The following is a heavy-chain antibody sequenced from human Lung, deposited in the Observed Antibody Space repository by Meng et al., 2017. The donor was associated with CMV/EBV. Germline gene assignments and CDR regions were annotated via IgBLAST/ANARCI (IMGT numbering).Heavy chain of an antibody. J-gene: IGHJ6*02. D-gene: IGHD3-3*01. CDR1: GFRFSSYE. V-gene: IGHV3-48*03. Sequence: GESXKISCAASGFRFSSYEINWVRQTPGKGLEWVSYISGSGDTTNYADSVKGRFTISRDNAKNSLYLQMNSLRTEDTAVYYCARESGPMGGNYYYGLDVWGQGNXVNGAS. CDR3: ARESGPMGGNYYYGLDV. CDR2: ISGSGDTT.